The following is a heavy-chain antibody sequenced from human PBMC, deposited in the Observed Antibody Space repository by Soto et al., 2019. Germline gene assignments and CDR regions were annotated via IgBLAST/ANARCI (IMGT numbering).Heavy chain of an antibody. J-gene: IGHJ4*02. D-gene: IGHD6-19*01. CDR1: GYTFTSYA. CDR3: AKDRRYSSAWYFFDY. CDR2: INDNGYS. V-gene: IGHV1-3*01. Sequence: ASVKVSCKASGYTFTSYAIHWVRQAPGQRLEWMGWINDNGYSKYSQKFQGRVTITRDTSASTAYMELSSLRSDDTAVYSCAKDRRYSSAWYFFDYWGQGTLVTVSS.